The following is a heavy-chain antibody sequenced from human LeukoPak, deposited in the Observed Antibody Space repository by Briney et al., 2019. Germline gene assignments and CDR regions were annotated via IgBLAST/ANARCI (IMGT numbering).Heavy chain of an antibody. D-gene: IGHD6-19*01. Sequence: ASVTVSCKVSGYTLTELSMHWVRQAPGKGLEWMGGFDPEDGETIYAQKFQGRVTMTEDTSTDTAYMELSSLRSEDTAVYYCATDGSGWYAFDYWGQGTLVTVSS. CDR3: ATDGSGWYAFDY. V-gene: IGHV1-24*01. CDR1: GYTLTELS. J-gene: IGHJ4*02. CDR2: FDPEDGET.